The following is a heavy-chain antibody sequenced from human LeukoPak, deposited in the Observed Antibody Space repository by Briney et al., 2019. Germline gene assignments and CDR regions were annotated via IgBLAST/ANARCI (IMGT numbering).Heavy chain of an antibody. V-gene: IGHV3-33*03. CDR2: IWPDRNRK. J-gene: IGHJ2*01. CDR3: VVVLVPAAVWQLDL. D-gene: IGHD2-15*01. CDR1: GFIFTDYG. Sequence: GSSLRLSCAASGFIFTDYGFHWVRQAPGKGLEWVAIIWPDRNRKLHADSVKGRFTISADDSKNTVYLQMSGLRVDDTAVYFCVVVLVPAAVWQLDLWGRGTLVAVSA.